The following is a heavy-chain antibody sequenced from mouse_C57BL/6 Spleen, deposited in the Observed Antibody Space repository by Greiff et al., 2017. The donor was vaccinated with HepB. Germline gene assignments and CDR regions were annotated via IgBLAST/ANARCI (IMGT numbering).Heavy chain of an antibody. V-gene: IGHV1-55*01. CDR1: GYTFTSYW. CDR3: ARWFYYGSSHDY. CDR2: IYPGSGST. Sequence: QVQLQQPGAELVKPGASVKMSCKASGYTFTSYWITWVKQRPGQGLEWIGDIYPGSGSTNYNEKFKSKATLTVDTSSSTAYMQLSSLTSEDSAVYYCARWFYYGSSHDYWGQGTTLTVSS. D-gene: IGHD1-1*01. J-gene: IGHJ2*01.